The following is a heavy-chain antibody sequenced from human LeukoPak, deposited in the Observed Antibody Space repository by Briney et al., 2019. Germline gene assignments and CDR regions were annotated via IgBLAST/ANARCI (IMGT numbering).Heavy chain of an antibody. V-gene: IGHV3-48*03. CDR3: ARDILSSGSHDY. CDR1: GFSFSSYE. D-gene: IGHD3-10*02. Sequence: GSLRLSCADSGFSFSSYEMNWVRQAPGKGLEWISYISSSGSITFYADSEKGRFTISRDNARNSLYLQMNSLRAEDTAVYYCARDILSSGSHDYWGQGTLVTVSS. CDR2: ISSSGSIT. J-gene: IGHJ4*02.